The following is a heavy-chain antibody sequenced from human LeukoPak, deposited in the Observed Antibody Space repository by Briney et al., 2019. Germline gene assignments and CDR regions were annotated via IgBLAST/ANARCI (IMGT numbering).Heavy chain of an antibody. Sequence: GGSLRLSCAASGFTFSDYYMSWIRQAPGKGLEWVSYISSSGSTIYYADSVKGRFTISRDNSKNTLYLQMNSLRAEDTAVYYCAKDRRALYSIAAAGTFDYWGQGTLVTVSS. CDR2: ISSSGSTI. CDR3: AKDRRALYSIAAAGTFDY. CDR1: GFTFSDYY. D-gene: IGHD6-13*01. J-gene: IGHJ4*02. V-gene: IGHV3-11*04.